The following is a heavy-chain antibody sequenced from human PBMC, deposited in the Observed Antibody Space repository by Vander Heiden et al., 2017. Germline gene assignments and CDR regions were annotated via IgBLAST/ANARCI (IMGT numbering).Heavy chain of an antibody. D-gene: IGHD3-22*01. CDR2: INAGNGNT. V-gene: IGHV1-3*01. CDR1: GYTFTSYA. Sequence: QVQLVQSGAEVKKPGASVKVSCKASGYTFTSYAMHWVRQAPGQRLEWMGWINAGNGNTKYSQKFQGRVTITRDTSASTAYMELSSLRSEDTAVYYCARSYYTYYYDSSGYYFPDYWGQGTLVTVSS. J-gene: IGHJ4*02. CDR3: ARSYYTYYYDSSGYYFPDY.